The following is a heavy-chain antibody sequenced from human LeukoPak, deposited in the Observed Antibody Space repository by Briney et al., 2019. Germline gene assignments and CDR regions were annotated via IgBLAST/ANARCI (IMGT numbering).Heavy chain of an antibody. CDR2: ISSSSSYI. Sequence: VGSLRLSCAASGFTFSSYSMNWVRQAPGKGLEWVSSISSSSSYIYYADSVKGRFTISRDNAKNSLYLQMNSLRAEDTAVYYCARARSSTRPYYFDYWGQGTLVTVSS. J-gene: IGHJ4*02. D-gene: IGHD2-2*01. V-gene: IGHV3-21*01. CDR3: ARARSSTRPYYFDY. CDR1: GFTFSSYS.